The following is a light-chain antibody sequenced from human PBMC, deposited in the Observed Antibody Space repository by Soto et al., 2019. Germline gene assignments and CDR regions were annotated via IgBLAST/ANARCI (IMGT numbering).Light chain of an antibody. V-gene: IGKV3D-15*01. J-gene: IGKJ1*01. CDR1: QSVSSN. CDR2: GAS. CDR3: QQYNNWPRT. Sequence: EIVMTQSPATLSVSPGERATLSCRASQSVSSNLARYQQKPGQAPRLLIYGASTRATGIPARSSGSGSGTEFTLTISSLQSEDFAVYYCQQYNNWPRTFGQGTKVEIK.